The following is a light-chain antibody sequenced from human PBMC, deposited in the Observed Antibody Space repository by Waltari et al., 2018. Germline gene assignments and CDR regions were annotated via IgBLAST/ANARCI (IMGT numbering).Light chain of an antibody. J-gene: IGLJ2*01. CDR2: EVS. CDR1: SSDVGGYNY. Sequence: QSALTQPASVSGSPGQSITISCTGTSSDVGGYNYVSWYQQHPGKAPKLMIYEVSNRPSGFSNPFSGSKSGNTASLTISGLQAEDEADYYCSSYTSSSTVVFGGGTKLTVL. V-gene: IGLV2-14*01. CDR3: SSYTSSSTVV.